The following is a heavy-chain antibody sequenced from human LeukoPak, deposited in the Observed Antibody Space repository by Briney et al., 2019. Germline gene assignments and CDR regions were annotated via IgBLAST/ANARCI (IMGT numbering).Heavy chain of an antibody. V-gene: IGHV3-33*01. Sequence: GRSLRLSCAASGFTFSSYGTHWVRQAPGKGLEWVAVIWYDGSNKYYADSVKGRFTISRDNSKNTLYLQMNSLRAEDTAVYYCARDKDYGHNWFDPWGQGTLVTVSS. D-gene: IGHD4-17*01. CDR3: ARDKDYGHNWFDP. CDR2: IWYDGSNK. J-gene: IGHJ5*02. CDR1: GFTFSSYG.